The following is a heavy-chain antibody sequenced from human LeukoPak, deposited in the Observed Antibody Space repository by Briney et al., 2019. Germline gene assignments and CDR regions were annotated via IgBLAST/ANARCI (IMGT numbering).Heavy chain of an antibody. J-gene: IGHJ5*02. CDR1: GGSISSGGYY. D-gene: IGHD2-2*01. CDR2: IYYSGST. CDR3: ARDSKDGWFDP. V-gene: IGHV4-31*03. Sequence: SETLSLTCTVSGGSISSGGYYWSWIRQHPGKGLEWIGYIYYSGSTYYNPSLKSRVTISVDTSKNQFSLKLSSVTAADTAVYYCARDSKDGWFDPWGQGTLVTVSS.